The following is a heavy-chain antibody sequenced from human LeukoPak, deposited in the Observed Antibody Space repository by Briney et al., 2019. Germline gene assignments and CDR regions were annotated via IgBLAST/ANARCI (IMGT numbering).Heavy chain of an antibody. Sequence: GRSLRLSCAASGFPFISYAMHWVRQAPGKGLDWVAVISYDGSNKYYADSVKGRFTISRDNSKNTLYLQMNSLRAEDTAVYYCARDRHLWFGELFFWGQGTLVTVSS. V-gene: IGHV3-30*01. D-gene: IGHD3-10*01. CDR3: ARDRHLWFGELFF. J-gene: IGHJ4*02. CDR1: GFPFISYA. CDR2: ISYDGSNK.